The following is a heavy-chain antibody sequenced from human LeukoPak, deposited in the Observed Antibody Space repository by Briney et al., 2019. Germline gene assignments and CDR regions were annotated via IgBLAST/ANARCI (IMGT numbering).Heavy chain of an antibody. V-gene: IGHV3-73*01. CDR1: GFTFSGSA. Sequence: PGGSLRLSCAASGFTFSGSAMHWVRQASGKGLEWVGRIRSKANSYATAYAASVKGRFTISRDDSKNTAYLQMNSLKTEDTAVYYCTRRGYSYGYATGDDYWGQGTLVTVSS. D-gene: IGHD5-18*01. J-gene: IGHJ4*02. CDR3: TRRGYSYGYATGDDY. CDR2: IRSKANSYAT.